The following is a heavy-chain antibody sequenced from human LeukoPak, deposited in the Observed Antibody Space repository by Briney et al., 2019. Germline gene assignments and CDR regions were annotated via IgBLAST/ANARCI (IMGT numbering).Heavy chain of an antibody. D-gene: IGHD3-3*01. CDR2: ISYDGSNQ. CDR1: GFSFSTYG. J-gene: IGHJ1*01. CDR3: AKGDFWNGLGEYFLY. V-gene: IGHV3-33*05. Sequence: GGSLRLSCAASGFSFSTYGMFWVRQAPGKGLEWVGVISYDGSNQYYGDSVKGRFTISRDNSKNTLYLQMDSLRAEDTAVYYCAKGDFWNGLGEYFLYWGQGILVTVSS.